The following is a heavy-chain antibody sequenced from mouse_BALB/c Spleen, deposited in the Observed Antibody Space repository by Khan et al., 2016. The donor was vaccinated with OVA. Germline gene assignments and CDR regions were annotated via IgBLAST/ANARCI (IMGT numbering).Heavy chain of an antibody. D-gene: IGHD1-1*01. Sequence: EVQLQESGPGLVKPSQSLSLTCTVTGYSITSDYAWNWIRQFPGKKLEWMGHISYSGNTKYNPSLKSRISITRDTSKNQFFLQLNSVTTEDTATYYCARIYGGDFDYWGQGTTLTVSS. CDR3: ARIYGGDFDY. J-gene: IGHJ2*01. CDR1: GYSITSDYA. CDR2: ISYSGNT. V-gene: IGHV3-2*02.